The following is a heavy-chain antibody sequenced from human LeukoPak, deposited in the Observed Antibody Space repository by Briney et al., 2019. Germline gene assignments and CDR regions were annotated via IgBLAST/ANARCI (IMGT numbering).Heavy chain of an antibody. CDR3: VKDEDWGFGS. J-gene: IGHJ4*02. V-gene: IGHV3-30*02. CDR1: GFIFSNYG. CDR2: IRSDGSDK. Sequence: GGSLRLSCEVSGFIFSNYGMHWVRRTPGKGLEGVAFIRSDGSDKYYADSVKGRFTISRDTPKNKLYLQMNGLRAEDTASYYCVKDEDWGFGSWGQGTPVTVSS. D-gene: IGHD7-27*01.